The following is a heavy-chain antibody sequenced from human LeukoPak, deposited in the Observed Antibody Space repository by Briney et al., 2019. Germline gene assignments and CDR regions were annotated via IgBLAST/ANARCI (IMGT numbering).Heavy chain of an antibody. D-gene: IGHD2-8*01. Sequence: GGSLRLSCAATGFTFSSYWMSWVRQAPGKGLEWVANIKQDGSEKYYVDSVKGRFTISRDNAKNSLYLQMNSLRAEDTAVYYCARGAGYCTNGVCLNYFDYWGQGTLVTVSS. CDR1: GFTFSSYW. V-gene: IGHV3-7*01. CDR2: IKQDGSEK. J-gene: IGHJ4*02. CDR3: ARGAGYCTNGVCLNYFDY.